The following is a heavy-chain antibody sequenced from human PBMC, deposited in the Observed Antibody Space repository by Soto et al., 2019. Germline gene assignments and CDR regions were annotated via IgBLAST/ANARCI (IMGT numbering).Heavy chain of an antibody. Sequence: EVQLLESGGGLVQPGGSLRLSCAASGFTFSSYAMSWVRQAPGKGLEWVSAISGSGGSTYYADAVKGRFTISRDNPENKVYLQMNRLRAEDTAVYYCAKGVFQLAAFDYGGQGTLVTVS. V-gene: IGHV3-23*01. CDR1: GFTFSSYA. J-gene: IGHJ4*02. CDR2: ISGSGGST. CDR3: AKGVFQLAAFDY.